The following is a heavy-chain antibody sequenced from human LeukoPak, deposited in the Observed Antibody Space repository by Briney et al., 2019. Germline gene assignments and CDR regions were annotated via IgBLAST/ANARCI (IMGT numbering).Heavy chain of an antibody. V-gene: IGHV4-59*01. CDR3: AGYGSGSGAFDI. Sequence: SETLSLTCTVSGGSISSYYWSWIRQPPGKGLEWIGYIYYSGSTNYNPSLKSRVTLSVDTSKNQFSLKLSSVTAADTAVYYCAGYGSGSGAFDIWGQGTMVTVSS. D-gene: IGHD3-10*01. J-gene: IGHJ3*02. CDR1: GGSISSYY. CDR2: IYYSGST.